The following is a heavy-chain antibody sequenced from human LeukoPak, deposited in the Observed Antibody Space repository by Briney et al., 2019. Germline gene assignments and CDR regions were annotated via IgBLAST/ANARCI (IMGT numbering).Heavy chain of an antibody. J-gene: IGHJ4*02. Sequence: PSETLSLTCAVYGGSFSGYYWSWIRQPPGKRLEWIGEINHSGSTNYNPSLKSRVTISVDTSKNQFSLKLSSVTAADTAVYYCARGGGYKPFDYWGQGTLVTVSS. CDR1: GGSFSGYY. D-gene: IGHD5-24*01. CDR3: ARGGGYKPFDY. V-gene: IGHV4-34*01. CDR2: INHSGST.